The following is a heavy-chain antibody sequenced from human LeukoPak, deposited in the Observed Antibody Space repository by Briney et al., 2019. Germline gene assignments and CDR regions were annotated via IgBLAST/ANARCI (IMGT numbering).Heavy chain of an antibody. CDR2: IYTSGST. D-gene: IGHD6-13*01. CDR1: GGSISSYY. J-gene: IGHJ5*02. V-gene: IGHV4-4*07. Sequence: KPSETLSLTCTVSGGSISSYYWSWIRQPAGKGLEWIGRIYTSGSTNYNPALKSRVTISVDTSKKQFSLKVRSVTAADTAVYYCARKEGGQLVNTRRWFDPWGQGTLVTVSS. CDR3: ARKEGGQLVNTRRWFDP.